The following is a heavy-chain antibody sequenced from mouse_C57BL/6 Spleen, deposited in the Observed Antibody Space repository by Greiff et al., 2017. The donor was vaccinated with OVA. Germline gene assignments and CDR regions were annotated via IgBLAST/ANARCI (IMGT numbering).Heavy chain of an antibody. CDR2: IYPRSGNT. V-gene: IGHV1-81*01. CDR3: ARKDTTVVSGAMGY. D-gene: IGHD1-1*01. J-gene: IGHJ4*01. CDR1: GYTFTSYG. Sequence: VQLQQSGAELARPGASVKLSCKASGYTFTSYGISWVKQRTGQGLEWIGEIYPRSGNTYYNEKFKGKATLTADKSSSTAYMELRSLTSEDSAVYFCARKDTTVVSGAMGYWGQGTSVTVSS.